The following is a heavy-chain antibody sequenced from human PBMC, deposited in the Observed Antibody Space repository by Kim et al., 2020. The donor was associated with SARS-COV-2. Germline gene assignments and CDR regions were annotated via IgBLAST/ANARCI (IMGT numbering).Heavy chain of an antibody. D-gene: IGHD4-17*01. CDR3: ARGGDGDYTLQYYYGMDV. CDR1: GGSFSGYY. CDR2: INHSGST. J-gene: IGHJ6*02. V-gene: IGHV4-34*01. Sequence: SETLSLTCAVYGGSFSGYYWSWIRQPPGKGLEWIGEINHSGSTNYNPSLKSRVTISVDTSKNQFSLKLSSVTAADTAVYYCARGGDGDYTLQYYYGMDVWGQGTTVTVSS.